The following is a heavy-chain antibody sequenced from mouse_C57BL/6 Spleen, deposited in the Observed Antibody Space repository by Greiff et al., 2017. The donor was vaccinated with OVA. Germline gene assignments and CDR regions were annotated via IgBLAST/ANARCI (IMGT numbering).Heavy chain of an antibody. CDR1: GYAFSSSW. CDR3: AREGYYYAMEY. CDR2: IYPGDGDT. V-gene: IGHV1-82*01. Sequence: LVEPGASVQISCKASGYAFSSSWLNWVKQRPGKGLEWIGRIYPGDGDTNYNGKFKGKATLTADKSSSTAYMQLSSLTSEASAVYFCAREGYYYAMEYWGQGTSVTVSS. J-gene: IGHJ4*01.